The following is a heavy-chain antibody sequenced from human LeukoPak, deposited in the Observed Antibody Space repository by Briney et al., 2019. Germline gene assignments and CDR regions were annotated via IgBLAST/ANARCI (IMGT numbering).Heavy chain of an antibody. J-gene: IGHJ4*02. V-gene: IGHV3-21*01. Sequence: GGSLRLSCAASGFTFSSYGMNWVRQAPGKGLEWVSSISSSSSYIYYADSVKGRFTISRDNAKNSLYLQMNSLRAEDTAVYYCARDGVRQLVGDFDYWGQGTLVTVSS. CDR3: ARDGVRQLVGDFDY. CDR1: GFTFSSYG. CDR2: ISSSSSYI. D-gene: IGHD6-6*01.